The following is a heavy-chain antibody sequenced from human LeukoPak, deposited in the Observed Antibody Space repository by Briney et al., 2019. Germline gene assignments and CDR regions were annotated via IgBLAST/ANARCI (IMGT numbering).Heavy chain of an antibody. J-gene: IGHJ4*02. Sequence: SETLSLTCTVSGGSISSYYWSWIRQPPGKGLEWIGYIYYSGSTNYNPSLKSRVTISVDTSKNQFSLKLSSVTAADTAVYYCAGIPYSSGWFHAPSFDYWGQGTLVTVSS. CDR2: IYYSGST. D-gene: IGHD6-19*01. V-gene: IGHV4-59*08. CDR1: GGSISSYY. CDR3: AGIPYSSGWFHAPSFDY.